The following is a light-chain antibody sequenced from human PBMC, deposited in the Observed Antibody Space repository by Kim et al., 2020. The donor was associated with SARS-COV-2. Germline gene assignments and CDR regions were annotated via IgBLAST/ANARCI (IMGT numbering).Light chain of an antibody. CDR1: RDISYW. CDR2: TAS. CDR3: QQTNSFPV. J-gene: IGKJ4*01. Sequence: SASVGDRVTITCRASRDISYWLAWYQQKAGRAPKLLIHTASTLQSGVPSMFSGSGSGTDFALTITSLQPEDLATYYCQQTNSFPVFGGGTKVDIK. V-gene: IGKV1-12*01.